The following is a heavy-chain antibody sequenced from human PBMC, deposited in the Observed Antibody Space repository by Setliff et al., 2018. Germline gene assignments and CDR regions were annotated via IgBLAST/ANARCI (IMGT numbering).Heavy chain of an antibody. J-gene: IGHJ4*02. D-gene: IGHD2-8*02. Sequence: GASVKVSCKASGYTFTSYGISWVRQAPGQGLEWMGWISTYNGDTDYAQKLQDRLTMTTDTSTSTVYMELRSLRSDDTAVYYCARYNVLATAHDFWGRGTLVTVSS. CDR1: GYTFTSYG. CDR3: ARYNVLATAHDF. V-gene: IGHV1-18*01. CDR2: ISTYNGDT.